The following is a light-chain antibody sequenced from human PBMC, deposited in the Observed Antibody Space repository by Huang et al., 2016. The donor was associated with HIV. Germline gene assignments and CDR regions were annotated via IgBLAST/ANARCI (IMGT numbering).Light chain of an antibody. CDR3: MQGTHWPPIT. CDR1: QSLIYSDGNTY. CDR2: KIS. Sequence: TLGQPASISCWSSQSLIYSDGNTYLSWFQQRPGQSPRRLIYKISNRDSGVPDRFSGSGSGSEFTLKISKVEAEDVAVYYCMQGTHWPPITFGQGTRLEI. J-gene: IGKJ5*01. V-gene: IGKV2-30*01.